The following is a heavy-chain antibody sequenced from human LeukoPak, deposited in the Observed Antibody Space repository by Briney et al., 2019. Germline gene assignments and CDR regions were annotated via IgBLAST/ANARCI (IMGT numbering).Heavy chain of an antibody. J-gene: IGHJ4*02. D-gene: IGHD3-10*01. V-gene: IGHV4-39*01. CDR1: GGSISSSSYY. CDR3: VRLWFGEPPDY. CDR2: IYYSGST. Sequence: SETLSLTCTVSGGSISSSSYYWGWIRQPPGKGLEWIGSIYYSGSTYYNPSLKSRVTISVDTSKNQFSLKLSSVTAADTAVYYCVRLWFGEPPDYWGQGTLGTVSS.